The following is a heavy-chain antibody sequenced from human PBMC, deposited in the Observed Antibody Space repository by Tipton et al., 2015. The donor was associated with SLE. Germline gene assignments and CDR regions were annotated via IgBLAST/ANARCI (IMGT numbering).Heavy chain of an antibody. CDR1: GGSISSSSYY. CDR2: IYYSGST. V-gene: IGHV4-39*07. CDR3: ASPPAHSSSWYLGDAFDI. Sequence: PGLVKPSETLSLTCTVSGGSISSSSYYWGWIRQPPGKGLEWIGSIYYSGSTYYNLSLKSRVTISVGTSKNQFSLKLSSVTAADTAVYYCASPPAHSSSWYLGDAFDIWGQGTMVTVSS. D-gene: IGHD6-13*01. J-gene: IGHJ3*02.